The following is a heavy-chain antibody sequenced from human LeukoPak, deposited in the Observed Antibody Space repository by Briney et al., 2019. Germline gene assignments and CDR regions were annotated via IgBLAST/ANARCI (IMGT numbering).Heavy chain of an antibody. J-gene: IGHJ6*03. V-gene: IGHV3-23*01. D-gene: IGHD1-7*01. CDR1: GLTFSSYA. Sequence: GGSLRLSCAASGLTFSSYAMTWVRQAPGKGLEWVSAISGSGGSTYYADSVKGRFTISRDNSKNTLFLQMNSLRAEDTAVYYCAKRRGLELLYYYYMDVWGKGTTVTVSS. CDR2: ISGSGGST. CDR3: AKRRGLELLYYYYMDV.